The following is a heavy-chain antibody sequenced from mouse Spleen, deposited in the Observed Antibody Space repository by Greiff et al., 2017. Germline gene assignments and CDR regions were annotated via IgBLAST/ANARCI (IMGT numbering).Heavy chain of an antibody. CDR1: GYTFTSYN. CDR2: INPNNGGT. J-gene: IGHJ4*01. CDR3: ARRGIGFTTAYYAMDY. V-gene: IGHV1-18*01. D-gene: IGHD1-2*01. Sequence: VQLQQSGPELVKPGASVKIPCKASGYTFTSYNMDWVKQSHGKSLEWIGDINPNNGGTIYNQKFKGKATLTVDKSSSTAYMELRSLTPEDTAVYFCARRGIGFTTAYYAMDYWGQGTSVTVSS.